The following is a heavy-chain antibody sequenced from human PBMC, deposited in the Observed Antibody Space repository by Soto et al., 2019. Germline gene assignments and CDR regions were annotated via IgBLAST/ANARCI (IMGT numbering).Heavy chain of an antibody. Sequence: XGSLRLSCAASGVTFSNYAMNWVRQAPGKGLEWVSGISGGSGDSTFYADSVKGRFTISRDNSKNTLHLQMNSLRTEDTAVYYCAKNQPSWATRAAFDYWGQGTLVTVSS. J-gene: IGHJ4*02. V-gene: IGHV3-23*01. CDR3: AKNQPSWATRAAFDY. CDR2: ISGGSGDST. D-gene: IGHD2-2*01. CDR1: GVTFSNYA.